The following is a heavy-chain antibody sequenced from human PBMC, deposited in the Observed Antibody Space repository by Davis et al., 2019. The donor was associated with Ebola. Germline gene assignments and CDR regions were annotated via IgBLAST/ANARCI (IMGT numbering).Heavy chain of an antibody. Sequence: GSLRLSCTVSGGSISSSSYYWGWIRQPPGKGLEWIGSIYYSGSTNYNPSLKSRVTISVDTSKNQFSLKLSSVTAADTAVYYCARGYSSWFDPWGQGTLVTVSS. CDR2: IYYSGST. CDR3: ARGYSSWFDP. J-gene: IGHJ5*02. V-gene: IGHV4-39*07. D-gene: IGHD5-18*01. CDR1: GGSISSSSYY.